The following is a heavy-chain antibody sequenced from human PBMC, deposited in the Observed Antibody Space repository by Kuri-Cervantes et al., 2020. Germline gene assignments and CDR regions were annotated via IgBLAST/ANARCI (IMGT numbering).Heavy chain of an antibody. Sequence: GGSLRLSCAASGFTFSSYGMHWVRQAPGKGLEWVAFIRYDGSNKYYADSVKGRFTISRDNAKNSLYLQMNSLRAEDTAVYYCVRIGEMATSGYFDLWGRGTLVTVSS. CDR1: GFTFSSYG. D-gene: IGHD5-24*01. V-gene: IGHV3-30*02. CDR2: IRYDGSNK. CDR3: VRIGEMATSGYFDL. J-gene: IGHJ2*01.